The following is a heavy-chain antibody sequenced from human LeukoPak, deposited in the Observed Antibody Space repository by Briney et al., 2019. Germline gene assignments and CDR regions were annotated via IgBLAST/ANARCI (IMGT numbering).Heavy chain of an antibody. CDR2: IYTSGST. J-gene: IGHJ4*02. CDR3: ATYRSGSYYGAFDY. V-gene: IGHV4-61*02. Sequence: PSETLSLTCTVSGGSISSGSYYWSWIRQPAGKGLEWIGRIYTSGSTNYNPSLKSRVTISVDTSKNQFSLKLGSVTAADTAVYYCATYRSGSYYGAFDYWGQGTLVTVSS. D-gene: IGHD1-26*01. CDR1: GGSISSGSYY.